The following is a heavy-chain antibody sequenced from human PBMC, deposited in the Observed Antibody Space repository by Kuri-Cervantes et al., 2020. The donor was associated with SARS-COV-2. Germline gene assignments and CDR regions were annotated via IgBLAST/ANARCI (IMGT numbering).Heavy chain of an antibody. CDR3: ARDLNYGDYFLDY. V-gene: IGHV4-30-4*08. D-gene: IGHD4-17*01. CDR2: IYYSGST. Sequence: SETLSLTCAAYGGSFSGYYWSWIRQPPGKGLEWIGYIYYSGSTYYNPSLKSRVTISVDTSKNQFSLKLSSVTAADTAVYYCARDLNYGDYFLDYWGQGTLVTVSS. CDR1: GGSFSGYY. J-gene: IGHJ4*02.